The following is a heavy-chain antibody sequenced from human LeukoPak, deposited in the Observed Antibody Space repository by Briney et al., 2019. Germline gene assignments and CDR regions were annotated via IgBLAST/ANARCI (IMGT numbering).Heavy chain of an antibody. Sequence: GGSLRLSWAASGFTFSSYSMSWGRQAPGKGLEWVSAISCSGGSTYYADSVKGLFTISRGKSKNTLYLQMNSLRAEDTDVYYCAKEPATATVPTYWGQGTMVTVSS. D-gene: IGHD4-17*01. CDR2: ISCSGGST. CDR3: AKEPATATVPTY. CDR1: GFTFSSYS. J-gene: IGHJ4*02. V-gene: IGHV3-23*01.